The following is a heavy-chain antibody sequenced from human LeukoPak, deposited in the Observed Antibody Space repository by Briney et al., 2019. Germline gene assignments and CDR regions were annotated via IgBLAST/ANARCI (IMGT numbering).Heavy chain of an antibody. CDR3: ARGRTRVRGLINDY. J-gene: IGHJ4*02. CDR2: INHSGST. CDR1: GGSFSGYC. V-gene: IGHV4-34*01. D-gene: IGHD3-10*01. Sequence: SETLYLTCAVYGGSFSGYCWSWIRQPPGKGLEWLGEINHSGSTNYNPSLKSRVTISVDTSKNHFSLKLNSVTAADTAVYYCARGRTRVRGLINDYWGQGTLVTVSS.